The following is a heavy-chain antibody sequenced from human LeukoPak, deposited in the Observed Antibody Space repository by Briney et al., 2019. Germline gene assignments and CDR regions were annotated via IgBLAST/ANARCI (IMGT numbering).Heavy chain of an antibody. Sequence: ASVKVSCKASGYTFTSYGTSWVRQAPGQGLEWMGWISAYNGNTNYAQKLQGRVTMTTDTSTSTAYMELSSLRSEDTAVYYCARGGIAVAGMYYYYYGMDVWGQGTTVTVSS. CDR2: ISAYNGNT. J-gene: IGHJ6*02. CDR3: ARGGIAVAGMYYYYYGMDV. V-gene: IGHV1-18*01. D-gene: IGHD6-19*01. CDR1: GYTFTSYG.